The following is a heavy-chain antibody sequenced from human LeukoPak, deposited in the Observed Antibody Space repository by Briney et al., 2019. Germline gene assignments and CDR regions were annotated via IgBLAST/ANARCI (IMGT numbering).Heavy chain of an antibody. CDR3: AKELAYYDSSGYYFYFDY. D-gene: IGHD3-22*01. Sequence: PGGSLRLSCAASGFTFSNAWMSWVRQAPGKGLEWVAVIWYDGSNKYYADSVKGRFTISRDNSKNTLYLQMNSLRAEDTAVYYCAKELAYYDSSGYYFYFDYWGQGTLVTVSS. CDR1: GFTFSNAW. V-gene: IGHV3-33*06. CDR2: IWYDGSNK. J-gene: IGHJ4*02.